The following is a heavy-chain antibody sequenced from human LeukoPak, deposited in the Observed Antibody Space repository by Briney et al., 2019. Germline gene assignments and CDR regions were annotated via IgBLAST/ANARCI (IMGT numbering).Heavy chain of an antibody. V-gene: IGHV3-23*01. CDR3: AIMHPYYDGNGYWVQ. CDR1: GFTFSSCA. CDR2: ISVSGGST. Sequence: PGESLRLSCAASGFTFSSCAMSWVRQAPGKGLEWVSGISVSGGSTAYADSVKGRFTISRDNPRNTLHMQMNSLRAEDTALYYCAIMHPYYDGNGYWVQWGQGTLVTVSS. D-gene: IGHD3-22*01. J-gene: IGHJ4*02.